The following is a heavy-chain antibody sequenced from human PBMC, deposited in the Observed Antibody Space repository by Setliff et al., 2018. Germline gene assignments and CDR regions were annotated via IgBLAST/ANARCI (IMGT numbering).Heavy chain of an antibody. CDR1: GDSIISGRHY. Sequence: SETLSLTCTVSGDSIISGRHYWSWIRQSPEKGLEWLGYIYKTENSYYKPSLKSRLTISVDASNNRFSLNLTSVNPADAAVYYCARDTHGSGSFDNWGQGILVTVSS. V-gene: IGHV4-30-4*01. D-gene: IGHD3-10*01. CDR3: ARDTHGSGSFDN. CDR2: IYKTENS. J-gene: IGHJ4*02.